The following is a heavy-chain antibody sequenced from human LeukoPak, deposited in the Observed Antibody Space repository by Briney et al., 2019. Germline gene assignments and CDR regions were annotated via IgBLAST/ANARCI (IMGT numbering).Heavy chain of an antibody. CDR2: ISSTGTYI. V-gene: IGHV3-21*01. CDR1: GFTFSSYS. D-gene: IGHD2-2*01. Sequence: GGSLRLSCAASGFTFSSYSMNWVRQAPGRGLEWVSSISSTGTYIYYADSVKGRFTISRDNAKNSLYLQMNSLRAEDTAVYYCARDPSVAPAAVNWFDPWGQGTLVTVPS. J-gene: IGHJ5*02. CDR3: ARDPSVAPAAVNWFDP.